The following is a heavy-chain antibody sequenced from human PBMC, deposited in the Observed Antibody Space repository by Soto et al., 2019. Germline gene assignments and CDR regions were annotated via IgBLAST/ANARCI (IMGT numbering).Heavy chain of an antibody. CDR3: ARVRSVAGNRRNCYGMDV. J-gene: IGHJ6*02. V-gene: IGHV3-33*01. D-gene: IGHD6-19*01. Sequence: GGSLRLSCAASGFTFSSYGRHWVRQAPGKGLEWVAVIWYDGSNKYYADSVKGRFTISRDNSKNTLYLQMNSLRAEDTAVYYCARVRSVAGNRRNCYGMDVWGQGTTVTVYS. CDR2: IWYDGSNK. CDR1: GFTFSSYG.